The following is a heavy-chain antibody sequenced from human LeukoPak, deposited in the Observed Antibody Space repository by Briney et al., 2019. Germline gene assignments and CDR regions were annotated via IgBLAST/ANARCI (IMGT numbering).Heavy chain of an antibody. V-gene: IGHV4-39*02. J-gene: IGHJ6*03. CDR2: IYYSGST. D-gene: IGHD2-2*01. CDR1: GGSISSSSYY. Sequence: SETLSLTCTVSGGSISSSSYYWGWIRQPPGKGLEWIGSIYYSGSTYYNPSLKSRVTISVDTSKNQFSLKLSSVTAADTAVYYCAREGEYCSSTSCYDYYYMDVWGKGTTVTVSS. CDR3: AREGEYCSSTSCYDYYYMDV.